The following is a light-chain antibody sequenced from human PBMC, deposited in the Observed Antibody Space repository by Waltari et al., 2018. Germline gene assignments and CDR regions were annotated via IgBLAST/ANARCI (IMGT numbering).Light chain of an antibody. CDR2: DAS. Sequence: FVLTQSPDSLSLSAGEGATLSCRSNQDIKKFLAWYQQKPGQAPRLIIHDASTRSTGIPARFSGSGSGTDFTLTISSVEPEDFAVYYCQQRSNWPRISFGQGTRLELK. CDR3: QQRSNWPRIS. J-gene: IGKJ5*01. CDR1: QDIKKF. V-gene: IGKV3-11*01.